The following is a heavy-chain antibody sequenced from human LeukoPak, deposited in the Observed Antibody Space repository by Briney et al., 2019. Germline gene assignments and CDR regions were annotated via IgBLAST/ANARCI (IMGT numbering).Heavy chain of an antibody. CDR3: ARRYFDY. V-gene: IGHV3-7*01. CDR2: IKQDGSET. CDR1: GFIFSNYW. Sequence: GGSLRLSCVTSGFIFSNYWMNWVRQAPGKGLEWVANIKQDGSETYYVDAVKGRFTISRDNARNSLSLQMNSLGADDTAVYYCARRYFDYWGQGTLVTVSS. J-gene: IGHJ4*02.